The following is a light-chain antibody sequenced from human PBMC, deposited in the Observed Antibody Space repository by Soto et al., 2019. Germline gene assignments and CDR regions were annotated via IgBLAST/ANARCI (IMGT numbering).Light chain of an antibody. V-gene: IGKV3-15*01. CDR1: QSIRST. J-gene: IGKJ5*01. CDR2: GAS. Sequence: ETVMTQSPATLSVSSWERASLSFMVSQSIRSTLAWFQQKPGQAPRLLIYGASTRASGVPARFSGSGSGTDFILTISSLQSEDSAVYYCQQHTDWPPITFGQGTRLEIK. CDR3: QQHTDWPPIT.